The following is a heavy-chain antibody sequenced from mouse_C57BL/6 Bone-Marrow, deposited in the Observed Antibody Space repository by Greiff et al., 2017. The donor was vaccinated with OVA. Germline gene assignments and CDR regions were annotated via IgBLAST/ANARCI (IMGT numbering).Heavy chain of an antibody. D-gene: IGHD2-1*01. J-gene: IGHJ1*03. CDR3: ARGGCNYGWYCDG. Sequence: VQLQQPGAELVKPGASVKLSCKASGYTFTSYWMQWVKQRPGQGLEWIGEIDPSDSYTNYNQKFQGKATLTADTSSSTAYMQLSSLTSEDSAVYYCARGGCNYGWYCDGWGTGTTVTVSS. CDR2: IDPSDSYT. V-gene: IGHV1-50*01. CDR1: GYTFTSYW.